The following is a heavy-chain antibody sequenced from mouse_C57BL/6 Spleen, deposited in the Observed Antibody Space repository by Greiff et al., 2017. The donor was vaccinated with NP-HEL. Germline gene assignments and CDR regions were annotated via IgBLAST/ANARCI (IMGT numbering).Heavy chain of an antibody. CDR3: ARATMVTPYAY. J-gene: IGHJ2*01. V-gene: IGHV1-81*01. D-gene: IGHD2-2*01. CDR1: GYTFTSYG. CDR2: IYPRSGNT. Sequence: QVQLKESGAELARPGASVKLSCKASGYTFTSYGISWVKQRTGQGLEWIGEIYPRSGNTYYNEKFKGKATLTADKSSSTAYMELRSLTSEDSAVYFCARATMVTPYAYWGQGTTLTVSS.